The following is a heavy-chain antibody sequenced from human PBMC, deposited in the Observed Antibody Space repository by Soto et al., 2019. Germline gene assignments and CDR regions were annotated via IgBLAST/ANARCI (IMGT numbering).Heavy chain of an antibody. V-gene: IGHV3-23*01. J-gene: IGHJ4*02. Sequence: EVQLLQSGGGLVQPGGSLRLSCTASGFIYSIYAMAWVRQAPGKGLEWVSAISGSGGGTYYADSVKGRFTISRDNSKNTVYLQMTNLRAEDTAVYYCAKEIAVAVATPPEYWGQGTLVTVSS. CDR1: GFIYSIYA. CDR3: AKEIAVAVATPPEY. D-gene: IGHD5-12*01. CDR2: ISGSGGGT.